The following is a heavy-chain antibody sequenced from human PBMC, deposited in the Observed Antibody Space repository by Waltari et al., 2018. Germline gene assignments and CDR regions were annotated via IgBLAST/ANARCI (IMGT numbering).Heavy chain of an antibody. D-gene: IGHD4-17*01. CDR2: IYYSGST. CDR1: GGSISSYY. J-gene: IGHJ6*03. CDR3: ARDGPRGLQGYYYMDV. Sequence: QVQLQESGPGLVKPSETLSLTCTVSGGSISSYYWSWIRQPPGKGLEWIGYIYYSGSTTYNPSLKSRVTISVDTSKNQFSLKLSSVTAADTAVYYCARDGPRGLQGYYYMDVWGKGTTVTVSS. V-gene: IGHV4-59*01.